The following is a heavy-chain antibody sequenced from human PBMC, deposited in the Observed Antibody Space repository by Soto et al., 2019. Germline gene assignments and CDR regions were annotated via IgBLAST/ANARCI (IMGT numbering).Heavy chain of an antibody. CDR1: GGTFSSYT. Sequence: ASVKVSCKASGGTFSSYTISWVRQAPGQGLEWMGRIIPILGIANYAQKFQGRVTITADKSTSTAYMELSSLRSEDTAVYYCARHGTRRWFDPWGQGTLVTVSS. D-gene: IGHD2-2*01. J-gene: IGHJ5*02. CDR2: IIPILGIA. V-gene: IGHV1-69*02. CDR3: ARHGTRRWFDP.